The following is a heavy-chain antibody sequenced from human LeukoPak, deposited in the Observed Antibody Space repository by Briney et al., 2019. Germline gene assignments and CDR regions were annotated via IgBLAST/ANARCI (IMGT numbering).Heavy chain of an antibody. D-gene: IGHD4-23*01. Sequence: GGSLRLSCATSGFTFSSYGMHWVRQAPGKGLEWVAVIWYDGSNKYYADSVKGRFTISRDNSKNTLYLQMNSLRAEDTAVYYCAREGGNSDAFDIWGQGTMVTVSS. CDR3: AREGGNSDAFDI. V-gene: IGHV3-33*08. J-gene: IGHJ3*02. CDR2: IWYDGSNK. CDR1: GFTFSSYG.